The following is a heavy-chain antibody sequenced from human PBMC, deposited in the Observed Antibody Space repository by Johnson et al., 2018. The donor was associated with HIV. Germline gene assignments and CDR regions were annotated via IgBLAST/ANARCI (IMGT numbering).Heavy chain of an antibody. J-gene: IGHJ3*02. V-gene: IGHV3-15*01. D-gene: IGHD6-19*01. CDR3: ARERVAVTGPTRAVDI. Sequence: EVQLVESGGGLVKPGGSLRLSCAASGFTFSNAWMSWVRQAPGKGLEWVGRIKSKTDGGTTDYAAPVKGRFTISRDDSKNTLYLQMNSLRPEDTAVYYCARERVAVTGPTRAVDIGGQGTMVTVSS. CDR2: IKSKTDGGTT. CDR1: GFTFSNAW.